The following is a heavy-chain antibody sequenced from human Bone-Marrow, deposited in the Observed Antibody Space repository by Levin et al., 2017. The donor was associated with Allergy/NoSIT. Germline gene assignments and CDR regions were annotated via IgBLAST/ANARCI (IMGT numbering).Heavy chain of an antibody. J-gene: IGHJ4*02. D-gene: IGHD2-2*02. CDR2: IYSGGTT. CDR3: GREPYN. Sequence: PGGSLRLSCAASGFTVSNNYVSWVRQAPGKGLEWVSVIYSGGTTYYADSVRGRFTISRDSSKNTLYLQMNSLRVEDTAVYYCGREPYNWGQGTLVTVSS. CDR1: GFTVSNNY. V-gene: IGHV3-53*01.